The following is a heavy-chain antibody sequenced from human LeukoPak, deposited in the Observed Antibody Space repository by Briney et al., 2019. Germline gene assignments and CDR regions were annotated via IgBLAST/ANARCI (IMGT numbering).Heavy chain of an antibody. Sequence: GASVTVSFTSSGYTFTVYYMHWVRQAPGQGLEWMGWINPNSGGTNYAQKFQGRVTMTSGTSISTAYMELSRLRSADTAVYYCARAFRAIFGVPDPWGQGTLVTVSS. CDR1: GYTFTVYY. D-gene: IGHD3-3*01. CDR3: ARAFRAIFGVPDP. V-gene: IGHV1-2*02. J-gene: IGHJ5*02. CDR2: INPNSGGT.